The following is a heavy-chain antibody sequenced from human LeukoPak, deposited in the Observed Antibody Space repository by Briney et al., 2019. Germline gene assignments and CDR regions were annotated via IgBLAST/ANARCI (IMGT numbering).Heavy chain of an antibody. D-gene: IGHD3-22*01. CDR1: GFTFSSCG. CDR2: ISSSGSTI. V-gene: IGHV3-48*04. J-gene: IGHJ4*02. Sequence: PGGSLRLSCAASGFTFSSCGMSWVRQAPGKGLEWVSYISSSGSTIYYADSVKGRFTISRDNAKNSLYLQMNSLRAEDAAVYYCARDQSVYDSSGYLFDYWGQGTLVTVSS. CDR3: ARDQSVYDSSGYLFDY.